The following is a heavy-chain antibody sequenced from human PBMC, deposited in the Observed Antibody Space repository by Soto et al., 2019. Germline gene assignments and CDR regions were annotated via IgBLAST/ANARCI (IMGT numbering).Heavy chain of an antibody. CDR1: GYTLTELS. Sequence: ASVKVSCKVSGYTLTELSMHWVRQAPGKGLEWMGGFDPEDGETIYAQKFQGRVTMTEDTSTDTAYMELSSLRSEDTAVYYCATDPPSYSSGWYDAFDIWGQGTMVTVSS. D-gene: IGHD6-19*01. CDR2: FDPEDGET. J-gene: IGHJ3*02. V-gene: IGHV1-24*01. CDR3: ATDPPSYSSGWYDAFDI.